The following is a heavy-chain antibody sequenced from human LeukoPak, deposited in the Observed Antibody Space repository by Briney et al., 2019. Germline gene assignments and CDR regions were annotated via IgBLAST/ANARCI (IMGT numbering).Heavy chain of an antibody. Sequence: SDTLSLTCTVSGGSISSYYWSWIRQPPGKGLEWIGYIYYTGSTNYNPSLKSRVTISLDTSKNQFSLKLSSVTAADTAVYYCARQRGYWSGDFDIGGQATMVTVSS. D-gene: IGHD2-15*01. CDR1: GGSISSYY. CDR2: IYYTGST. V-gene: IGHV4-59*07. J-gene: IGHJ3*02. CDR3: ARQRGYWSGDFDI.